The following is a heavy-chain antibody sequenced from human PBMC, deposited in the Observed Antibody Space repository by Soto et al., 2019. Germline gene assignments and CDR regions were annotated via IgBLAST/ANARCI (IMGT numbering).Heavy chain of an antibody. CDR3: ARRDQIAYYYGMDV. Sequence: EVQLVESGGGLVQPGGSLRLSCAASAFTFSSYWMNWVRQAPGKGPVWVSRINSDGSITGYADSVKGRFTISRDNAKNTLQLQMNSLSAEDTAVYDCARRDQIAYYYGMDVWGQGTTVTVSS. CDR2: INSDGSIT. D-gene: IGHD2-21*01. V-gene: IGHV3-74*01. CDR1: AFTFSSYW. J-gene: IGHJ6*02.